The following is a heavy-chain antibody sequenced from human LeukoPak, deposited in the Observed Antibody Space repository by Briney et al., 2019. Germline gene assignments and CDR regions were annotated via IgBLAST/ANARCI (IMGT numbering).Heavy chain of an antibody. CDR1: GFTFSTYD. Sequence: GGSLRLSCAASGFTFSTYDMHWVRQAPGKGLEWVAVISYDGSNKYYADSVKGRFTIPRDNSKNTLYLQLNSLRAEDTAVYYCAKSPGRYCSGGSCYSYWGQGTLVTVSS. CDR3: AKSPGRYCSGGSCYSY. CDR2: ISYDGSNK. D-gene: IGHD2-15*01. J-gene: IGHJ4*02. V-gene: IGHV3-30*18.